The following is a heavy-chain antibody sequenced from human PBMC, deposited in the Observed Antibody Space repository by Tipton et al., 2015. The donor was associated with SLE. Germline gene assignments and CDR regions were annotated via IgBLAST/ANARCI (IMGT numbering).Heavy chain of an antibody. Sequence: TLSLTCTVSGVSISSGGYYWTWIRQHPEKGLEWIGHMSYSGNTFYNPSLKSRVSISVDTSKNQFSLRLSSVTAADTAVYYCAAEYYSSSWIHPIDFWGQGTLVTVSS. J-gene: IGHJ4*02. V-gene: IGHV4-31*03. CDR3: AAEYYSSSWIHPIDF. CDR2: MSYSGNT. D-gene: IGHD5-18*01. CDR1: GVSISSGGYY.